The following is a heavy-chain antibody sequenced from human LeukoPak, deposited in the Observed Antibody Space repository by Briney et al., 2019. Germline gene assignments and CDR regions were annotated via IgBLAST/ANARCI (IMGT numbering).Heavy chain of an antibody. CDR3: ARARTGYSYPVKGFDY. CDR1: GFTFSSYS. D-gene: IGHD5-18*01. Sequence: GGSLRLSCAASGFTFSSYSMNWVRQAPGKGLEWVSSISSSSSYIYYADSVKGRFTISRDNAKNSLYLQMNSLRAEDTAVYYCARARTGYSYPVKGFDYWGQGTLVTVSS. J-gene: IGHJ4*02. V-gene: IGHV3-21*01. CDR2: ISSSSSYI.